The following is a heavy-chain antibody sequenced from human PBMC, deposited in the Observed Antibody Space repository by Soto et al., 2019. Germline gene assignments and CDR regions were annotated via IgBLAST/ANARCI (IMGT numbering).Heavy chain of an antibody. V-gene: IGHV3-74*01. D-gene: IGHD3-16*01. CDR3: TTDIGGWGGY. CDR2: INEDGRII. CDR1: GFTFSNFW. J-gene: IGHJ4*02. Sequence: EVQLVESGGGVVQPGGSLRLSCAASGFTFSNFWMHWVRQVPGKGLMWVSRINEDGRIINYADSVKGRFTISRDNARDTRYLEMNLQTAEDTVIYYCTTDIGGWGGYWGQGALVTVSS.